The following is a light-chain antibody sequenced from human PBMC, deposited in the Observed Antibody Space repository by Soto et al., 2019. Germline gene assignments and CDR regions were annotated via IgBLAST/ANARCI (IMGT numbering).Light chain of an antibody. CDR2: KAS. CDR3: QHYHSYPWT. V-gene: IGKV1-5*03. Sequence: DIQLTQSPVSLSASVGERVTITCRASQNISSWLAWYQQKSGKAPNLLIYKASNLQTGVPSRFSGSGSGTEFTLTISGLQTEDFATYYCQHYHSYPWTFGQGTKVEI. CDR1: QNISSW. J-gene: IGKJ1*01.